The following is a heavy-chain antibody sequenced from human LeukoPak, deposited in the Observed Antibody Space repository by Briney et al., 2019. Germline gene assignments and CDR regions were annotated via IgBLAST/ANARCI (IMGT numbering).Heavy chain of an antibody. D-gene: IGHD3-10*01. V-gene: IGHV6-1*01. CDR2: TYYRSKWST. CDR3: TKGPGKFEY. Sequence: SQTLSLTCAISGDIVSNNSASWNWFRQSPSRGLEWLGRTYYRSKWSTDYAVSVKRRITINVHTSKNQFSLQLNSVTPEDTAVYYCTKGPGKFEYWGQGTLVIVSS. J-gene: IGHJ4*02. CDR1: GDIVSNNSAS.